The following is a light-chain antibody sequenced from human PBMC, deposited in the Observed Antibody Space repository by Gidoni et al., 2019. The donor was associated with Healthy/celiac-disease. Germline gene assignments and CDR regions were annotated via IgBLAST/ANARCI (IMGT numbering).Light chain of an antibody. V-gene: IGKV1-5*01. CDR2: DAS. Sequence: DIQTTPSPSTLSASVGDRVTITCRASQSISSWLAWYQQKPGKAPKLLIYDASSLESGVPSRFSGSGSGTEFTLTISSLQPDDFATYYCQQYNSYSQTFGQGTKVEIK. CDR3: QQYNSYSQT. CDR1: QSISSW. J-gene: IGKJ1*01.